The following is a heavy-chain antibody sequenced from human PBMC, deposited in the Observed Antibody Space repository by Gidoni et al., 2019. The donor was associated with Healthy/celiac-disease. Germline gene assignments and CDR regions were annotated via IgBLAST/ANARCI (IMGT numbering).Heavy chain of an antibody. CDR2: IYWNDDK. CDR3: AHLHFGQQLVLFDY. J-gene: IGHJ4*02. Sequence: QITFKESGPTLVKPTQTLTLTCTFSGFSLSTSGVGVGWIRQPPGTALEWLALIYWNDDKRYSPSLKSRLTITKDTSKNQVVLTMTNMDPVDTATDYCAHLHFGQQLVLFDYWGQGTLVTVSS. V-gene: IGHV2-5*01. CDR1: GFSLSTSGVG. D-gene: IGHD6-13*01.